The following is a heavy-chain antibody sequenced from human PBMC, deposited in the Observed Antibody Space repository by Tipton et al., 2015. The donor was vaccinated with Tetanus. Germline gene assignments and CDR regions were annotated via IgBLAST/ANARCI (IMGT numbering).Heavy chain of an antibody. D-gene: IGHD3-3*01. CDR2: VSSSGRT. V-gene: IGHV4-59*12. Sequence: TLSLTCTVSGASISNFYWSWIRQPPGKGLEWIAYVSSSGRTNYNPSLKSRFTISVDTSSSQFSLRLTSVTAADTAVYFCAGVLRSESVGWFDPWGQGTLVTVSS. CDR1: GASISNFY. CDR3: AGVLRSESVGWFDP. J-gene: IGHJ5*02.